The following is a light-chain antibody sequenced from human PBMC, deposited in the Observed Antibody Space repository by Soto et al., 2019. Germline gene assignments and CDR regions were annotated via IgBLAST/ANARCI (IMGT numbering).Light chain of an antibody. CDR2: AAS. CDR1: QTIDTY. J-gene: IGKJ2*01. V-gene: IGKV1-39*01. CDR3: QKSTGIAYT. Sequence: DIQMTQSPSSLSASVGDRVTITCRASQTIDTYLNWYQQNPGKAPKLLIYAASTLQNGVPSTFSGSRSGTDFTFYISSLQTEDFTSYYCQKSTGIAYTFGQGTKLEIK.